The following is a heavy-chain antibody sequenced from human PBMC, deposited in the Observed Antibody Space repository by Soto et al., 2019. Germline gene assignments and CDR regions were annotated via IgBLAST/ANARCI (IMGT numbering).Heavy chain of an antibody. Sequence: ASVKVSCKASGGTFSSYAISWVRQAPGQGLEWMGGIIPIFGTANYAQKFQGRVTITADESTSTAYMELSSLRSEDTAVYYCAREVGDSGYDLGWFDPWGQGTLVTVSS. D-gene: IGHD5-12*01. J-gene: IGHJ5*02. CDR2: IIPIFGTA. V-gene: IGHV1-69*13. CDR3: AREVGDSGYDLGWFDP. CDR1: GGTFSSYA.